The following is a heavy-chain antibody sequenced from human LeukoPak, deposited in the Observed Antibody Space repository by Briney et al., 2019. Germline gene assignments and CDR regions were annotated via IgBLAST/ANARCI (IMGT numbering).Heavy chain of an antibody. CDR1: GFTFSSYE. Sequence: GVAVRLSCAASGFTFSSYEMNWVRQAPGKGLEWVSYISSSGSTIYYADSVKGRFTISRDNAKNSLYLQMNSLRAEDTAVYYCARVRSEADIDYWGQGTLVTVSS. J-gene: IGHJ4*02. V-gene: IGHV3-48*03. CDR2: ISSSGSTI. D-gene: IGHD3-10*01. CDR3: ARVRSEADIDY.